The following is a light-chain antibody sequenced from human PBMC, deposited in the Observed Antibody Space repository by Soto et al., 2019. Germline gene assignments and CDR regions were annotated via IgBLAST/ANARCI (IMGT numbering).Light chain of an antibody. Sequence: QSVLTQPPSLSATPGQKVTISCSVSGSNLGRNYVSWYQQLPGTAPKVLIYDNVYRFSGIPDRFSASKSGTSATLGITGLKTGDEGDYYCGSWDNILRAYVSGTVTKVTVL. CDR2: DNV. V-gene: IGLV1-51*01. CDR1: GSNLGRNY. CDR3: GSWDNILRAYV. J-gene: IGLJ1*01.